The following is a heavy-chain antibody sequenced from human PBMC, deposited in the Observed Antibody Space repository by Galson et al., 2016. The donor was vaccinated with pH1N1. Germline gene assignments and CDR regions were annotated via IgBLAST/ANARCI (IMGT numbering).Heavy chain of an antibody. CDR3: ARDGGDYGGAGQYKYFDT. Sequence: ETLSLTCAVSGGSISSRNWWSWVRPPPGQGLEWVGEIYHIRGTNYNPSLQSLATISLDSSKNHFSLSLASVTAADTAVYYWARDGGDYGGAGQYKYFDTWGQGTLVTVSS. J-gene: IGHJ5*02. CDR2: IYHIRGT. V-gene: IGHV4-4*02. CDR1: GGSISSRNW. D-gene: IGHD4-23*01.